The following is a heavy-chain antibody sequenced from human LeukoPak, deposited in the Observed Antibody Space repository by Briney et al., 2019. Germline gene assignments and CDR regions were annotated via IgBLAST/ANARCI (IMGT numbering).Heavy chain of an antibody. CDR1: GFTFSSYW. D-gene: IGHD2-2*01. CDR2: IKQDGSEK. CDR3: ARDSSYCSSTSCYEDYGMDV. Sequence: GGSLRLSCAASGFTFSSYWMSWVRQAPGKGLEWVASIKQDGSEKYYVDSVKGRFTISRDNAKNSLYLQMNSLRAEDTAVYYCARDSSYCSSTSCYEDYGMDVWGQGTTVTVS. V-gene: IGHV3-7*01. J-gene: IGHJ6*02.